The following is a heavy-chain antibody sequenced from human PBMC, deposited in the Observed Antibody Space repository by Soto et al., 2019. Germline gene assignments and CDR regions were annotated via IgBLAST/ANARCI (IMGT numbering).Heavy chain of an antibody. CDR2: IKQDGGEK. V-gene: IGHV3-7*01. CDR3: AREEVITVVTLDV. J-gene: IGHJ6*02. D-gene: IGHD2-21*02. CDR1: GFTFSRYW. Sequence: GGSLRLSCAARGGFTFSRYWMSWVRQAPGKGLEWVANIKQDGGEKYYVDSVKGRFTISRDNAKNSLYLQMNSLRAEDTAVYYCAREEVITVVTLDVWGQGTTVTVSS.